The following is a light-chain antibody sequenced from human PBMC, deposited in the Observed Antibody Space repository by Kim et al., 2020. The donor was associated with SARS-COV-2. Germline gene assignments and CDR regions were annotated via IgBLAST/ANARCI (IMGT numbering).Light chain of an antibody. CDR2: DAS. J-gene: IGKJ1*01. Sequence: SPGERATLSCRASQNVSSYLAWYQQKPRQAPRLLIYDASNRATGIPARFSGSGSGTAFTLTISSLEPEDFAVYYCQQRSNRPSWTFGQGTKVDIK. CDR1: QNVSSY. V-gene: IGKV3-11*01. CDR3: QQRSNRPSWT.